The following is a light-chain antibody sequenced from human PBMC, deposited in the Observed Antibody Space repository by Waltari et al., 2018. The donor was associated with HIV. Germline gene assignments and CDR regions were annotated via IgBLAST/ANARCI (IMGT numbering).Light chain of an antibody. J-gene: IGKJ2*01. V-gene: IGKV1-39*01. Sequence: DIQMTQSPSSLSASLGAKVTITCRASQNIRSYLNWYQLKPGKAPKLLIHTASTLQSGVPSRFSGSGSGTDFTLTISSLQPEDFSTYYCQQSYDAPYTFGQGTKLEI. CDR3: QQSYDAPYT. CDR1: QNIRSY. CDR2: TAS.